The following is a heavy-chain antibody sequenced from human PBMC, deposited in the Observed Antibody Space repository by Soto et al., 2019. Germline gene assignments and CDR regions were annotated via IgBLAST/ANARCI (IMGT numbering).Heavy chain of an antibody. V-gene: IGHV1-18*01. D-gene: IGHD2-2*01. Sequence: ASVKVSCKASGYTFTSYGISWVRQAPGQGLEWMGWISAYNGNTNYAQKLQGRVTMTTDTSTSTAYMELRSLRSDDTAVYYCAGVEDCSSTSCYRTGWFDPWGQGTLVTVSS. CDR3: AGVEDCSSTSCYRTGWFDP. J-gene: IGHJ5*02. CDR2: ISAYNGNT. CDR1: GYTFTSYG.